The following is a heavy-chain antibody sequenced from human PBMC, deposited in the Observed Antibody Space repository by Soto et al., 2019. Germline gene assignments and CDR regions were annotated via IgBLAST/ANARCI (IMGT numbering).Heavy chain of an antibody. Sequence: SETLSLTCTVSGGSISSYYWSRIRQPPGKGLEWIGYIYYSGSTNYNPSLKSRVTISVDTSKNQFSLKLSSVTAADTAVYYCARVRYYYDSSGYYPNWFDPWGQGTLVTVSS. CDR1: GGSISSYY. J-gene: IGHJ5*02. V-gene: IGHV4-59*01. CDR3: ARVRYYYDSSGYYPNWFDP. CDR2: IYYSGST. D-gene: IGHD3-22*01.